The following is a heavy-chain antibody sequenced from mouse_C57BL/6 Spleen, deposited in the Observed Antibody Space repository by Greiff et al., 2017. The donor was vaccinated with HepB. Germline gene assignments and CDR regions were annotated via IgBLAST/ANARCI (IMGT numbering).Heavy chain of an antibody. D-gene: IGHD2-2*01. J-gene: IGHJ4*01. V-gene: IGHV2-5*01. CDR2: IWRGGST. Sequence: QVQLKESGPGLVQPSQRLSITCTVSGFSLTSYGVHWVRQSPGKGLEWLGVIWRGGSTDYNAAFMSRLSITKDNSKSQVFFKMNSLQADDTAIYYCAKNSGYDEYYYAMDYWGQGTSVTVSS. CDR1: GFSLTSYG. CDR3: AKNSGYDEYYYAMDY.